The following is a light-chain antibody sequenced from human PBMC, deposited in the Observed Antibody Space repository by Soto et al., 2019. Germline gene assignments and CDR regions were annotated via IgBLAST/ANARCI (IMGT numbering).Light chain of an antibody. Sequence: DIQMTQSPSSLSASVGDRVTITCRATQDISSFLAWYQQRPGQVPKLLIYAASTLHSGVPSRFIASGSGTDFTLNISGLQPEDVATYYCHRYDGASTFGQGTKVEIK. CDR1: QDISSF. J-gene: IGKJ1*01. V-gene: IGKV1-27*01. CDR2: AAS. CDR3: HRYDGAST.